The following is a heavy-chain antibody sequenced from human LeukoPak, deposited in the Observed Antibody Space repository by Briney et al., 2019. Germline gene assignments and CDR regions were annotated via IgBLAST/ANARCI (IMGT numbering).Heavy chain of an antibody. CDR3: ARNGGGAGGFGTEFDY. CDR1: GYNFNSYG. V-gene: IGHV1-18*01. CDR2: ISGYNGLT. D-gene: IGHD1-26*01. J-gene: IGHJ4*02. Sequence: GASLKVSCKASGYNFNSYGISWLRQVPGQGLEWMGWISGYNGLTRYGKNVQGRVTLTTDTSTRTAYMELRSLRSEDTAVYYCARNGGGAGGFGTEFDYWGQGTLVTVSS.